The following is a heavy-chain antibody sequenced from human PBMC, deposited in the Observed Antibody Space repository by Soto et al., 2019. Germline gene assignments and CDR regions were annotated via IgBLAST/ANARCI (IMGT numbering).Heavy chain of an antibody. D-gene: IGHD2-21*02. J-gene: IGHJ4*02. V-gene: IGHV3-74*02. CDR1: GFTFSSYA. Sequence: EVQLLESGGGLVQPGGSLRLSCAASGFTFSSYAMSWVRQAPGKGLVWVSRINSDGSSTSYADSVKGRFTISRDNAKNTLYLQMNSLRAEDTAVYYCARVRGVVVTIFDYWGQGTLVTVSS. CDR3: ARVRGVVVTIFDY. CDR2: INSDGSST.